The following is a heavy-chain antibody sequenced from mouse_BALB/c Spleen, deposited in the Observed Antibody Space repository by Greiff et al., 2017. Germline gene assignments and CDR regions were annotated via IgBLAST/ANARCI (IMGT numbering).Heavy chain of an antibody. CDR2: IDPANGNT. CDR1: GFNIKDTY. CDR3: ALSTMITTGAMDY. J-gene: IGHJ4*01. D-gene: IGHD2-4*01. Sequence: VQLQQSGAELVKPGASVKLSCTASGFNIKDTYMHWVKQRPEQGLEWIGRIDPANGNTKYDPKFQGKATITADTSSNTAYLQLSSLTSEDTAVYYCALSTMITTGAMDYWGQGTSVTVSS. V-gene: IGHV14-3*02.